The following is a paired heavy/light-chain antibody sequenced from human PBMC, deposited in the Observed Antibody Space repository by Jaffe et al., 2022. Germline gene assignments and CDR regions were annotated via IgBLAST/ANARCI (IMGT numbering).Light chain of an antibody. CDR2: KDS. CDR3: LSADSSGTYPLV. V-gene: IGLV3-16*01. J-gene: IGLJ1*01. Sequence: SYELTQPPSVSVSLGQMARITCSGEALPKKYAYWYQQKPGQFPVLVIYKDSERPSGIPERFSGSSSGTIVTLTISGVQAEDEADYYCLSADSSGTYPLVFGTGTKVTVL. CDR1: ALPKKY.
Heavy chain of an antibody. CDR3: ATPLMVRGVIIRPGGMVDY. CDR2: VDPEDGET. D-gene: IGHD3-10*01. V-gene: IGHV1-69-2*01. J-gene: IGHJ4*02. CDR1: GYTFTDYY. Sequence: EVQLVQSGAEVKKPGATVKISCKVSGYTFTDYYMHWVQQAPGKGLEWMGLVDPEDGETIYAEKFQGRVTITADTSTDTAYMELSSLRSEDTAVYYCATPLMVRGVIIRPGGMVDYWGQGTLVTVSS.